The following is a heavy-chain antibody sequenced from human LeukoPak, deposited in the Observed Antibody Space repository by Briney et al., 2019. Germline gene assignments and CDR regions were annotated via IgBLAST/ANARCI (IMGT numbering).Heavy chain of an antibody. V-gene: IGHV3-30-3*01. CDR1: GFTFSSYA. CDR2: ISYDGSNK. J-gene: IGHJ4*02. Sequence: GRSLRLSCAASGFTFSSYAMHWVRQAPGKGLEWVAVISYDGSNKYYADSVKGRFTISRDNSKNTLYLQMNSLRAEDTAVYYCARVFHTQILGPEDTAQPDYWGQGTLVTVSS. CDR3: ARVFHTQILGPEDTAQPDY. D-gene: IGHD5-18*01.